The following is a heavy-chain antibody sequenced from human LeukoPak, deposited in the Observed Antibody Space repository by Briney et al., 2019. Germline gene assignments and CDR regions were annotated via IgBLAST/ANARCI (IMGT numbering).Heavy chain of an antibody. CDR1: GFTFSSYE. V-gene: IGHV3-48*03. CDR2: ISSSGSTI. CDR3: ARSWRSPDTIFGVVIVWGDQYYFDY. J-gene: IGHJ4*02. D-gene: IGHD3-3*01. Sequence: GGSLRLSCAASGFTFSSYEMNWVRQAPGKGLEWDSYISSSGSTIYYADSVKGRFTISRDNAKNSLYLQMNSLRAEDTAVYYCARSWRSPDTIFGVVIVWGDQYYFDYWGQGTLVTVSS.